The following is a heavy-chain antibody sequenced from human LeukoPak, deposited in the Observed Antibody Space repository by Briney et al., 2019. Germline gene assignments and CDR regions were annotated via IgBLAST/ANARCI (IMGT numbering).Heavy chain of an antibody. D-gene: IGHD6-13*01. CDR2: IYYIGNT. CDR1: GCPISSHS. CDR3: ARVFPAAGIFDY. V-gene: IGHV4-59*11. Sequence: SETLSPTCPVSGCPISSHSWSWIRQPPGKGLEWIGYIYYIGNTEYNPSLKSPVSISVHTSKNQFSLKPSSVPGADTAVYCCARVFPAAGIFDYWGQGTLVTVSS. J-gene: IGHJ4*02.